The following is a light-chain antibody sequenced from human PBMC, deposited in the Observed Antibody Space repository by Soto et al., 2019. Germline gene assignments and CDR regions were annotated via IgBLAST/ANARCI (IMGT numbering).Light chain of an antibody. CDR2: GAS. J-gene: IGKJ5*01. CDR3: QQYNDWPPIT. V-gene: IGKV3-15*01. CDR1: QSVSSS. Sequence: EVVMTQSPATLSVSPGERATLSCSASQSVSSSLAWYQQKFGQAPRLLIYGASTRATGIPARFSGSGSGTEFTLTISSLQSEDFAVYYCQQYNDWPPITFGQGTRLEIK.